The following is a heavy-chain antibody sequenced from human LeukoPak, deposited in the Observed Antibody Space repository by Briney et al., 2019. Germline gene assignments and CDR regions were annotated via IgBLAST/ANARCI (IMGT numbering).Heavy chain of an antibody. V-gene: IGHV4-34*01. Sequence: PSETLSLTCAVYGGSFSGYYWSWIRQPPGKGLEWIGEIDHSGSTNYNPSLKSRVTISVDTSKNQFSLKLSSVTAADTAVYYCARGEGRRFMVRGVFPETWGQGTLVTVSS. CDR3: ARGEGRRFMVRGVFPET. D-gene: IGHD3-10*01. CDR1: GGSFSGYY. J-gene: IGHJ4*02. CDR2: IDHSGST.